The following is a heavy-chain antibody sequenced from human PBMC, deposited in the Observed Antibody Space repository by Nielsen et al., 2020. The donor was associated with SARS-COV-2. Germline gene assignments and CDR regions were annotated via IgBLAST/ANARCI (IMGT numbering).Heavy chain of an antibody. CDR2: IYYSGST. CDR1: GGSISSYY. D-gene: IGHD6-6*01. V-gene: IGHV4-59*01. Sequence: SETLSLTCTVSGGSISSYYWSWIRQPPGKGLEWIGYIYYSGSTNYNPSLKSRVTISVDTSKNQFSLKLSSVTAADTAVYYCARGGAARLRMDVWGKGTTVTVSS. J-gene: IGHJ6*04. CDR3: ARGGAARLRMDV.